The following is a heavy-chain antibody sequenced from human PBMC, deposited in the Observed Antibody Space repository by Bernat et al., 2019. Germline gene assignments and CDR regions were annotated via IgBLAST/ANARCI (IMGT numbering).Heavy chain of an antibody. J-gene: IGHJ4*02. CDR2: IYSGGST. CDR3: ARGSNTHSSGYYPTVDY. CDR1: GFTVSSNY. D-gene: IGHD3-22*01. Sequence: VQLVESGGGLVQPGGSLRLSCAASGFTVSSNYMSWVRQAPGKGLEWVSVIYSGGSTYYADSVKGRFTISRDNSKNTLYLQMNSLRAEDTAVYYCARGSNTHSSGYYPTVDYWGQGTLVTVSS. V-gene: IGHV3-66*01.